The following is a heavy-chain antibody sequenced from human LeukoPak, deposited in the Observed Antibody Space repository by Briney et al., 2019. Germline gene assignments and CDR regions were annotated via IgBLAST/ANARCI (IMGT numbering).Heavy chain of an antibody. CDR2: IYTSGST. D-gene: IGHD2-8*01. CDR3: ARGDIVLMVYATDWYFDL. Sequence: SETLSLTCTVSGGSISSYYWSWIRQPAGKGLEWIGRIYTSGSTNYNPSLKSRVTMSVDTSKNQFSLKLSSVTAADTAVYYCARGDIVLMVYATDWYFDLWGRGTLVTVSS. J-gene: IGHJ2*01. V-gene: IGHV4-4*07. CDR1: GGSISSYY.